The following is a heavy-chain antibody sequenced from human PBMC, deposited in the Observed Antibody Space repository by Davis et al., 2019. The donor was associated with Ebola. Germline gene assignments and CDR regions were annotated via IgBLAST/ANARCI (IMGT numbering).Heavy chain of an antibody. CDR3: AKAGDLLRFLEWFSNYFDY. D-gene: IGHD3-3*01. Sequence: PGGSLRLSCAASGFTFSSYAMSWVRQAPGKGLEWVSAISGSGGSTYYADSVKGRFTISRDNSKNTLYLQMNSLRAEDTAVYYCAKAGDLLRFLEWFSNYFDYWGQGTLVTVSS. V-gene: IGHV3-23*01. J-gene: IGHJ4*02. CDR2: ISGSGGST. CDR1: GFTFSSYA.